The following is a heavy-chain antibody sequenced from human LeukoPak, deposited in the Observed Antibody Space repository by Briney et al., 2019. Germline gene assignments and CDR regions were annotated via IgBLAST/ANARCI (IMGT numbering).Heavy chain of an antibody. CDR3: VRGPGYSYGAYYCYGMDV. J-gene: IGHJ6*02. V-gene: IGHV3-48*03. CDR2: ISSTGTTI. Sequence: GGSLRLSCAASGFTFSNYAMNWVRQAPGKGLEWVTYISSTGTTIYYADSVKGRFTISRDNAKNSLNLEMNSLRGEDTAVYYCVRGPGYSYGAYYCYGMDVWGQGTTVTVSS. D-gene: IGHD5-18*01. CDR1: GFTFSNYA.